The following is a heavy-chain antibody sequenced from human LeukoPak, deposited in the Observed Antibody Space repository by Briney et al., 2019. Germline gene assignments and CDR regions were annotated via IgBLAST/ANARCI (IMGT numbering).Heavy chain of an antibody. J-gene: IGHJ1*01. D-gene: IGHD6-25*01. V-gene: IGHV4-59*01. Sequence: SETLSLTCTVSGGSISSYYWSWIRQPPGKGLEWIGYIYYSGSTNYNPSLKSRVTISVDTSTNQFSLKLSSVTAADTAVYYCARVPPSPWRLRYFQHWGQGTLVTVSS. CDR3: ARVPPSPWRLRYFQH. CDR1: GGSISSYY. CDR2: IYYSGST.